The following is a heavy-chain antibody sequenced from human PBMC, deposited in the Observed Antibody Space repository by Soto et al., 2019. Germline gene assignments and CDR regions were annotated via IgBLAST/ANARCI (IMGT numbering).Heavy chain of an antibody. J-gene: IGHJ5*02. CDR3: ARAMTMVRGVPAYHWFDP. CDR1: GGSISSGGYY. Sequence: QVQLQESGPGLVKPSQTLSLTFTVSGGSISSGGYYWSWIRQHPGKGLEWIGYIYYSGSTYYNPSLKSRVTISVDTSKNQCSLKLSSVTAADTAVYYWARAMTMVRGVPAYHWFDPWGQGTLVTVSS. V-gene: IGHV4-31*03. CDR2: IYYSGST. D-gene: IGHD3-10*01.